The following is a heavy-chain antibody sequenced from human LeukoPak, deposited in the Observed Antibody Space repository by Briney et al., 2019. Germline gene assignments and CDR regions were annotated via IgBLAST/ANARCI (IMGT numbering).Heavy chain of an antibody. D-gene: IGHD5-18*01. Sequence: SETLSLTCTVSGGSISTSDYYWGWIRQPPGQGLEWIGNIYYSGSTYYNPSLKSRVTISVDTSKNQFSLKLSSVTAADTAVYYCARKRSRSTADYWGQGTLVTVSS. CDR1: GGSISTSDYY. CDR2: IYYSGST. V-gene: IGHV4-39*07. J-gene: IGHJ4*02. CDR3: ARKRSRSTADY.